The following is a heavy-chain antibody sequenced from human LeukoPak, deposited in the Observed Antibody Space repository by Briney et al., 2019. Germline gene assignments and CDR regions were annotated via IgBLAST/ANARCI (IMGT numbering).Heavy chain of an antibody. Sequence: GASVKVSCKASENTFTNYYMHWVRQAPGQGLEWLGIINPNGDRTNYARTFQGRVTMTRDTSTTTVYMELSSLRSEDTAVYYCARVAAAAVRSCGYWGQGTLVTVSS. CDR1: ENTFTNYY. CDR3: ARVAAAAVRSCGY. D-gene: IGHD6-13*01. V-gene: IGHV1-46*01. J-gene: IGHJ4*02. CDR2: INPNGDRT.